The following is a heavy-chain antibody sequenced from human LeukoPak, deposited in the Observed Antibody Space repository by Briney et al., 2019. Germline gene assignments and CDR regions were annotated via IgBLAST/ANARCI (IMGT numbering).Heavy chain of an antibody. CDR2: IYSSGST. CDR3: ARHGSGYHYQGP. CDR1: GGSFTDYY. Sequence: PSETLSLTCAVYGGSFTDYYWSWIRQPPGKGLEWIGYIYSSGSTNYNPSLKSRVTISVDTSKNQFSLKLSSVTAADTAVYYCARHGSGYHYQGPWGQGTLVTVSS. J-gene: IGHJ5*02. V-gene: IGHV4-59*08. D-gene: IGHD3-22*01.